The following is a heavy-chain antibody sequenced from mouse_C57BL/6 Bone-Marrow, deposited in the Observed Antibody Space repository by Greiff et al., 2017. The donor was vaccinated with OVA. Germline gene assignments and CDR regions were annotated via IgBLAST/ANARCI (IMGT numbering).Heavy chain of an antibody. J-gene: IGHJ3*01. CDR3: ARDTWWDRGFAY. D-gene: IGHD1-1*02. CDR2: IDPSDSYT. CDR1: GYTFTSYW. Sequence: QVQLQQPGAELVKPGASVKLSCKASGYTFTSYWMQWVKQRPGQGLEWIGEIDPSDSYTNYNQKFKGKATLTLDTSSSTAYMQLISLTSEDSAVYYCARDTWWDRGFAYWGQGTLVTVSA. V-gene: IGHV1-50*01.